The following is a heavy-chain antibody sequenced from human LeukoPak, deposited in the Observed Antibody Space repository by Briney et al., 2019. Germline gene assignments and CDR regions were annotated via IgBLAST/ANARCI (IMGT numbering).Heavy chain of an antibody. J-gene: IGHJ3*01. Sequence: GGSLRLSCAASGFAFSNFPMHWVRQVPGKGLEYVSAIKSDGVGTYYANSVRDGFTISRDNSKNTLYLQMGSLRAEDTGVYFCARVGSWDAYDVWGQGTMVTVSS. CDR2: IKSDGVGT. V-gene: IGHV3-64*01. CDR3: ARVGSWDAYDV. D-gene: IGHD1-26*01. CDR1: GFAFSNFP.